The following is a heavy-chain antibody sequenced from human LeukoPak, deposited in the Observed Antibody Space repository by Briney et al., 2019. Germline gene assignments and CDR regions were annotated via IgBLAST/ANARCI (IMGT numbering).Heavy chain of an antibody. D-gene: IGHD6-19*01. Sequence: GGSLRLSCAASGFTFSSYTMIWVRQAPGKGLEWVSSISSRISYYADSVKGRFTISRDNAKNSLYLQMNSLRAEDTAVYYCASNIAVAGFDYWGQGTLVTVSS. V-gene: IGHV3-21*01. CDR1: GFTFSSYT. CDR2: ISSRIS. J-gene: IGHJ4*02. CDR3: ASNIAVAGFDY.